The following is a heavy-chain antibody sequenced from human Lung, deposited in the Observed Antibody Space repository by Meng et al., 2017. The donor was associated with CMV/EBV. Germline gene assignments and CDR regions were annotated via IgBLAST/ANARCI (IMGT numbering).Heavy chain of an antibody. CDR2: ISSSSSTI. Sequence: GESXKISCAASGFTFSSYSMNWVRQAPGKGLEWVSYISSSSSTIYYADSVKGRFTISRDNAKNSLYLQMNSLRAEDTAVYYCARDLSGVPLRYFDWNYYGMDVXRGGXTVTVSS. CDR1: GFTFSSYS. D-gene: IGHD3-9*01. CDR3: ARDLSGVPLRYFDWNYYGMDV. V-gene: IGHV3-48*04. J-gene: IGHJ6*04.